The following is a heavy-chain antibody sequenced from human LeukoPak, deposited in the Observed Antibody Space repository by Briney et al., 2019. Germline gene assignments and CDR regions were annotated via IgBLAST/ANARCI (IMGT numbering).Heavy chain of an antibody. J-gene: IGHJ6*04. CDR3: ARGIEGRGMGV. CDR2: INHSGST. V-gene: IGHV4-34*01. CDR1: GGSLSGYY. Sequence: SETLSLTCAVYGGSLSGYYWSWIRQPPGKGLEWIGEINHSGSTNYNPSLKSRVTISVDTSKNQFSLKLSSVTAADTAVYYCARGIEGRGMGVWGKGTTVTVSS.